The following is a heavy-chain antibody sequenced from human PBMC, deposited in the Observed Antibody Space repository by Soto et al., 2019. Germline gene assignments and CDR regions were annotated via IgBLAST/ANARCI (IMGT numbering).Heavy chain of an antibody. CDR1: GGSISSYY. V-gene: IGHV4-59*01. CDR2: IYYSGST. CDR3: ARGGEYYGSGSRNWFDP. D-gene: IGHD3-10*01. Sequence: QVQLQESGPGLVKPSETLSLTCTVSGGSISSYYWSWIRQPPGKGLVWIGYIYYSGSTNYNPSLKSRVTISVDTSKNQFSLKLSSVTAADTAVYYCARGGEYYGSGSRNWFDPWGQGTLVTVSS. J-gene: IGHJ5*02.